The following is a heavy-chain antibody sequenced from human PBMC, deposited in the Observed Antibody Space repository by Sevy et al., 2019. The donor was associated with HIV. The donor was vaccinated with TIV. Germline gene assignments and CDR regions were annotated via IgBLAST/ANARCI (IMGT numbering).Heavy chain of an antibody. CDR2: ITYDGSNK. V-gene: IGHV3-30*03. CDR3: ARVALTFGGDPYDKHYFMDV. D-gene: IGHD3-16*01. J-gene: IGHJ6*03. Sequence: EGSLRLSCAAPGFTFSSYDMHWVHQAPGKELEWVAVITYDGSNKFYLDSVKGRFTISRDNSKSTLYLQLSSLRAEDTTVSYCARVALTFGGDPYDKHYFMDVWGKGTTVTVSS. CDR1: GFTFSSYD.